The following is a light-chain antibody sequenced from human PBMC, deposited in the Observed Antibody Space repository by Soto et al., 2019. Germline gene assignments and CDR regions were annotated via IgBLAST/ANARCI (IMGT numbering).Light chain of an antibody. V-gene: IGKV3-15*01. CDR2: GAS. Sequence: EIVMTQSPATLSVSPGERATLSCRASQSVSSNLAWYQQKPGQAPRLLIYGASTRATGIPARFSGSGSGTEFTLTISSLQPEDFATYYCQQYSSYWTFGQGTKVEIK. J-gene: IGKJ1*01. CDR1: QSVSSN. CDR3: QQYSSYWT.